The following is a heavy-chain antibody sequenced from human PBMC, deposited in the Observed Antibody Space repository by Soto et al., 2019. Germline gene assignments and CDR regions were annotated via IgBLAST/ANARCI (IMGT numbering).Heavy chain of an antibody. CDR3: ARSPTVAPPTRPSRLDAFDI. D-gene: IGHD6-25*01. Sequence: QVQLVQSGAEVKKPGSSVRVSCKASEGTVSRDTITWVRQAPGQGLEWMGRISSIPDIAYYAQKFQGRVTITADKSTDTVYMELSSLRSEDTAVYYCARSPTVAPPTRPSRLDAFDIWGQGTMVTVSS. CDR2: ISSIPDIA. CDR1: EGTVSRDT. J-gene: IGHJ3*02. V-gene: IGHV1-69*02.